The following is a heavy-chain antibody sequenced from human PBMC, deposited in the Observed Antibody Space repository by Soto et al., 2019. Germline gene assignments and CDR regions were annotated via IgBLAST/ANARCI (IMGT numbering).Heavy chain of an antibody. J-gene: IGHJ6*02. CDR1: GGTFSSYT. Sequence: SVKVSCKASGGTFSSYTISWVRQAPGQGLEWMGRIIPILGIANYAQKFQGRVTITADKSTSTAYMELSSLRSEDTAVYYCARDLPLRYFDCLLPPTHYYVMDVWGQGTTVTVSS. CDR3: ARDLPLRYFDCLLPPTHYYVMDV. V-gene: IGHV1-69*04. CDR2: IIPILGIA. D-gene: IGHD3-9*01.